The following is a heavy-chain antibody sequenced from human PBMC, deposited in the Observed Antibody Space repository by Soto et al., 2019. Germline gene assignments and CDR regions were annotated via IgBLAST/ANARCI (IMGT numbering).Heavy chain of an antibody. J-gene: IGHJ4*02. V-gene: IGHV1-2*02. CDR2: INPNSGGT. CDR3: AREESAIYYDILTGYPDY. CDR1: GYTFTGYY. D-gene: IGHD3-9*01. Sequence: ASVKVSCKASGYTFTGYYMHWVRQAPGQGLEWMGWINPNSGGTNYAQKFQGRVTMTRDTSISTAYMELSRLRSDDTAVYYCAREESAIYYDILTGYPDYWGQGTLVTVSS.